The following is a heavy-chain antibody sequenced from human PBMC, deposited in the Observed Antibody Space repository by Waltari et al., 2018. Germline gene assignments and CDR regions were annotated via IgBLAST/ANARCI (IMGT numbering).Heavy chain of an antibody. J-gene: IGHJ5*02. V-gene: IGHV3-23*04. Sequence: VQLVDSGGDMVQPGGSLRLSCAASGFTFTSYAMHWVRQAPGKGVEGVAGISGAGMTTYYADSVRGRFTIARDNAKNTVYLQMDSLRVEDTAVYYCAKDVALLVVPAAHDWFDPWGQGTLVTVSS. CDR2: ISGAGMTT. CDR3: AKDVALLVVPAAHDWFDP. CDR1: GFTFTSYA. D-gene: IGHD2-2*01.